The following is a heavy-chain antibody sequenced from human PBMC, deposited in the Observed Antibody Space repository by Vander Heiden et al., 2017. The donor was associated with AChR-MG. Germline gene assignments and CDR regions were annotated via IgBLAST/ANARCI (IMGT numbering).Heavy chain of an antibody. Sequence: QVQLVQSGAEVKKPGSSVKVYCKAPGGSLSRYGFSWVRQAPGQGLEWMGGIIPISRTTYYAQRFQGRVTITADESTTTAYMELSSLRSEDTGVYYCARIVLVYYGMDVWGQGTTVTVSS. J-gene: IGHJ6*02. CDR1: GGSLSRYG. CDR2: IIPISRTT. CDR3: ARIVLVYYGMDV. D-gene: IGHD3-3*02. V-gene: IGHV1-69*01.